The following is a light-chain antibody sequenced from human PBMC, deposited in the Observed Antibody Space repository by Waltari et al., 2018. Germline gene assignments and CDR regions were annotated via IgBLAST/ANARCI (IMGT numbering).Light chain of an antibody. V-gene: IGKV3-20*01. Sequence: EIALTQPPGTLSLSQGERATPTCRASQSISKYLAWYQQKPGQAPRLLIYHASSRAAGVPDRFSGSGSGTDFSLSISRLEPEDFAVYYCQHYESLPVTFGQGTKVEIK. CDR2: HAS. J-gene: IGKJ1*01. CDR1: QSISKY. CDR3: QHYESLPVT.